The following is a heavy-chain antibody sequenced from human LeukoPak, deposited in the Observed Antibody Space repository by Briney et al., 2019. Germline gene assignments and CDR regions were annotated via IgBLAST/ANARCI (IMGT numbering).Heavy chain of an antibody. J-gene: IGHJ4*02. D-gene: IGHD3-22*01. CDR2: IRSKANNYAT. CDR3: ALYDGSGYYCH. CDR1: GFTFSGSD. Sequence: QAGGSLRLSCAASGFTFSGSDMHWVRQASGKGLEWVGRIRSKANNYATAYAASVKGRFTISRDDSKNTAYLQMNSLKTEDTAVYYCALYDGSGYYCHWGQGTLVIVSS. V-gene: IGHV3-73*01.